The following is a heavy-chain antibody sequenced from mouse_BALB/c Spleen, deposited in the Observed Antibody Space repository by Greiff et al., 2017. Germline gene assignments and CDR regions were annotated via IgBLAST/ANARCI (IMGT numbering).Heavy chain of an antibody. CDR1: GFTFSSYG. Sequence: EVKLVESGGDLVKPGGSLKLSCAASGFTFSSYGMSWVRQTPDKRLEWVATISSGGSYTYYPDSLKGRFTISRDNAKTTLYLQMSSLKSEDTAMYYCARHVIYGNPHYWYFDVWGEGTTVTVSS. V-gene: IGHV5-6*01. D-gene: IGHD2-1*01. CDR2: ISSGGSYT. J-gene: IGHJ1*01. CDR3: ARHVIYGNPHYWYFDV.